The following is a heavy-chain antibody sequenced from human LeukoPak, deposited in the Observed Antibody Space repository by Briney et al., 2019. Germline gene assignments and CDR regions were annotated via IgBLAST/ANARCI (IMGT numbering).Heavy chain of an antibody. D-gene: IGHD3-9*01. CDR1: GFTFSSYA. V-gene: IGHV3-23*01. J-gene: IGHJ4*02. Sequence: GGSLRLSRAASGFTFSSYAMSWVRQAPGKGLEWVSAISGSGGSTYYADSVKGRFTISRDNSKNTLYLQMNSLRAEDTAVYYCATVLRYFDWLFNADYWGQGTLVTVSS. CDR3: ATVLRYFDWLFNADY. CDR2: ISGSGGST.